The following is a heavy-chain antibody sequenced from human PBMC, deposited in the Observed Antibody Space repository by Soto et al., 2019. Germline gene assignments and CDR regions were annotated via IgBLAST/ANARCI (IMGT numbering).Heavy chain of an antibody. Sequence: QVQLQESGPGLVKPSQTLSLTCTVSGCSVRRGNYYWSWIRQFPGKGLEWIGYISNSGRTHYNPSLMSRITILVDTSKNQFFLELRSVTAADTALYYCARADYATGSYYPDYWGQGTLVTVSS. V-gene: IGHV4-31*03. D-gene: IGHD3-10*01. CDR3: ARADYATGSYYPDY. CDR1: GCSVRRGNYY. J-gene: IGHJ4*02. CDR2: ISNSGRT.